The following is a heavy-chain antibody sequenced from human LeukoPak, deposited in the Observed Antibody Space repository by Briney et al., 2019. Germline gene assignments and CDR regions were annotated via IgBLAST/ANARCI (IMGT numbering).Heavy chain of an antibody. D-gene: IGHD6-13*01. CDR1: GGSFSGYY. CDR2: INHSGST. Sequence: SETLSLTCAVYGGSFSGYYWSWIRQPPGKGLEWIGEINHSGSTNYNPSLKSRVTISVDTSKNQFSLKLSSVIAADTAVYHCARRASSWFDYWGQGTLVTVSS. V-gene: IGHV4-34*01. CDR3: ARRASSWFDY. J-gene: IGHJ4*02.